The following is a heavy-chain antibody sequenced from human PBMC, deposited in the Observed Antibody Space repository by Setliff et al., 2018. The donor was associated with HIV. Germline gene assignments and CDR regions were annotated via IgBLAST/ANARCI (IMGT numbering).Heavy chain of an antibody. Sequence: SETLSLTCTVSGGSIRGHYWSWIRRPAGKGLEWIGRIYTTGSTNYNPSLKSRVTMAVDTSKNQFSLKLISVTAADTAVYFCARLIAAAGANHYYYYMDVWGKGTTVTVSS. CDR3: ARLIAAAGANHYYYYMDV. CDR1: GGSIRGHY. D-gene: IGHD6-13*01. J-gene: IGHJ6*03. CDR2: IYTTGST. V-gene: IGHV4-4*07.